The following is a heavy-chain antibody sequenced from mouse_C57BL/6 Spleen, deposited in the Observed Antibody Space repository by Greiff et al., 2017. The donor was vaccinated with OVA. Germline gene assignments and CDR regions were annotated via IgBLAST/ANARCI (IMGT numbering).Heavy chain of an antibody. V-gene: IGHV5-17*01. CDR2: ISSGSSTI. Sequence: EVQLVESGGGLVKPGGSLKLSCAASGFTFSDYGMHWVRQAPEKGLEWVAYISSGSSTIYYAETVKGRFTISRDNAKNTLFLQMTSLRSEDTAMYDCARRDYGNWGYFDVWGTGTTVTVSS. CDR3: ARRDYGNWGYFDV. D-gene: IGHD2-1*01. CDR1: GFTFSDYG. J-gene: IGHJ1*03.